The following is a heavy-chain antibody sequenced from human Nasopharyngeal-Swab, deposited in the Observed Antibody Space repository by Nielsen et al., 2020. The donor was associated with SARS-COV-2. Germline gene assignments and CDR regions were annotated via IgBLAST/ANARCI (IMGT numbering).Heavy chain of an antibody. J-gene: IGHJ6*03. V-gene: IGHV4-59*01. Sequence: SETLSLTCTVSGGPISHYYWSWIRLPPGKGLEWIGYIYYSGSTNYNPSLKSRVTISVDTSKNQFSLKLSSVTAADTAVYYCARLQYYMDVWGKGTTVTVSS. D-gene: IGHD6-6*01. CDR1: GGPISHYY. CDR3: ARLQYYMDV. CDR2: IYYSGST.